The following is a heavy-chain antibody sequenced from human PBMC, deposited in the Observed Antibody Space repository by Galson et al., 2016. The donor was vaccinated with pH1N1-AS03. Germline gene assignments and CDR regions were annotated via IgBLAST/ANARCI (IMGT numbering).Heavy chain of an antibody. CDR2: INPSDGNT. J-gene: IGHJ6*02. CDR1: GYTFTSYY. CDR3: ARVSAGITGYYYAMDV. V-gene: IGHV1-46*01. Sequence: SVKVSCKASGYTFTSYYIHWVRQAPGQGREWMGIINPSDGNTNYAQRFRGRVTMTRDTSTSTVYMELSSLRSDDTAVYYCARVSAGITGYYYAMDVWGQGTTVTVSS. D-gene: IGHD1-14*01.